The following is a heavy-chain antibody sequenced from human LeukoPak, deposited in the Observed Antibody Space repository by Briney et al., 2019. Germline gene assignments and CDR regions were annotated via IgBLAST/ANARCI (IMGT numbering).Heavy chain of an antibody. CDR1: GFTFGSYA. CDR3: AKPKMVTDYYYYMDV. D-gene: IGHD5-18*01. Sequence: GGSLRLSCAASGFTFGSYAMSWVRQAPGKGLEWVSAISGSGGSTYYADSVKGRFTISRDNSKNTLYLQMNSLRAEDTAVYYCAKPKMVTDYYYYMDVWGKGTTVTVSS. CDR2: ISGSGGST. V-gene: IGHV3-23*01. J-gene: IGHJ6*03.